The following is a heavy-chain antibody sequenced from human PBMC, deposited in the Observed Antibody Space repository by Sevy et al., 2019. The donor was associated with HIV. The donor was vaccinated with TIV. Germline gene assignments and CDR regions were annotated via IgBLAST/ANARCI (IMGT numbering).Heavy chain of an antibody. Sequence: ASVKVSCKASGHTLPDLSMHWVRQAPGKGFEWIGRFDPEDGERIYAEKFQGRVTMTEDTSTDTAYMELSRLRSEDTAVYYCSATREYYSDSYGYFDYWGQGTLVTVSS. CDR3: SATREYYSDSYGYFDY. CDR2: FDPEDGER. D-gene: IGHD3-22*01. J-gene: IGHJ4*02. CDR1: GHTLPDLS. V-gene: IGHV1-24*01.